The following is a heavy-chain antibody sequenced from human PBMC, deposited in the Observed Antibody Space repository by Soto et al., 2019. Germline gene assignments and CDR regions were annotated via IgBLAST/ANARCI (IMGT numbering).Heavy chain of an antibody. CDR1: GFTFSSYA. CDR3: ARGEGVAPGFGMDV. V-gene: IGHV3-30-3*01. D-gene: IGHD6-25*01. Sequence: GGSLRLSCAASGFTFSSYAMHWVRQAPGKGLEWVAVISYDGSNKYYADSVKGRFTISRDNSKNTLYLQMNSLRAEDTAVYYCARGEGVAPGFGMDVSAQGTTVTVSS. CDR2: ISYDGSNK. J-gene: IGHJ6*02.